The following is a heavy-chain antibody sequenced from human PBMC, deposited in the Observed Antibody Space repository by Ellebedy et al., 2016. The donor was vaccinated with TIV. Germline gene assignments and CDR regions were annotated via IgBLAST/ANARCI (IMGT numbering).Heavy chain of an antibody. V-gene: IGHV1-18*01. J-gene: IGHJ6*02. CDR2: ISAYNGNT. CDR1: GYTFTSYG. CDR3: ARSLAKIAAHREPYYYYYGMDV. Sequence: AASVKVSCKASGYTFTSYGISWVRQAPGQGLEWIRWISAYNGNTNYAQKLQGRVTMTTDTSTSKAYMELRSLRSDDTAVYYWARSLAKIAAHREPYYYYYGMDVWGQGTTVTVSS. D-gene: IGHD6-6*01.